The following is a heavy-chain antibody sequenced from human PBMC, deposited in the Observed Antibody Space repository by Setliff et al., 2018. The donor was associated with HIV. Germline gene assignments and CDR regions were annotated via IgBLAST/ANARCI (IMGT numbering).Heavy chain of an antibody. CDR1: GFTFSSYS. CDR2: ISSSSSYI. D-gene: IGHD7-27*01. V-gene: IGHV3-21*01. Sequence: PGGSLRLSCAASGFTFSSYSMNWVRQAPGKGLEWVSSISSSSSYIYYADSVKGRFTISRDNAKNSLYLQMNSLRAEDTAVYYCARVTVDWGFGNAFDIWGQGTMVTVSS. J-gene: IGHJ3*02. CDR3: ARVTVDWGFGNAFDI.